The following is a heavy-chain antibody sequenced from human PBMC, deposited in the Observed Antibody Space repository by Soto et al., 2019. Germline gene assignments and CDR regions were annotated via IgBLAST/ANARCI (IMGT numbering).Heavy chain of an antibody. D-gene: IGHD4-17*01. J-gene: IGHJ5*02. V-gene: IGHV3-23*01. Sequence: GGSLRLSCVASGFDFSDFHISWVRQAPGKGLEWISTFSGTGGYTYYADSVKGRFTISRDDSKNTLFLYMNSLRAADTAVYYCARGQRALITYGPFDPWGQGTLVTVSS. CDR3: ARGQRALITYGPFDP. CDR1: GFDFSDFH. CDR2: FSGTGGYT.